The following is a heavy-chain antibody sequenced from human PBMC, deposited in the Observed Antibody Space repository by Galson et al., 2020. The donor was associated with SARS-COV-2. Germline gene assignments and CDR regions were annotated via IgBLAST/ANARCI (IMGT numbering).Heavy chain of an antibody. CDR1: GFTFSNYA. CDR3: TKDLIPVSYYYMDV. CDR2: ISGSGDST. J-gene: IGHJ6*03. V-gene: IGHV3-23*01. Sequence: GESLKISCATSGFTFSNYAMGWVRRAQGKGLEWVSAISGSGDSTYDADSVKGRFTISRDNSKNTLYLQMNSLRVEDTAVYYCTKDLIPVSYYYMDVWGKGTTVTVSS.